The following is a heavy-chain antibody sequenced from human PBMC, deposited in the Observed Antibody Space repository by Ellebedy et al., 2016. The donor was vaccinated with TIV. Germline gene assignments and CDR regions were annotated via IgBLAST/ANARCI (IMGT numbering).Heavy chain of an antibody. CDR2: IKQDGTEK. V-gene: IGHV3-7*03. J-gene: IGHJ4*02. CDR1: GLIFSSYW. Sequence: GESLKISXAASGLIFSSYWMNWVRQAPGKGLEWVAIIKQDGTEKYYVDSVKGRFTISRDNAKNSLYLQMNSLRAEDTAVYYCAREDTVVAASWVDYWGQGTLVTVSS. D-gene: IGHD2-15*01. CDR3: AREDTVVAASWVDY.